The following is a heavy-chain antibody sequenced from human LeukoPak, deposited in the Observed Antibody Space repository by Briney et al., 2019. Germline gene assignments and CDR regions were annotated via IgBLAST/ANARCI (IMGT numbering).Heavy chain of an antibody. CDR3: ASPVSYDSSGPDY. CDR1: GFTFSSYS. V-gene: IGHV3-48*01. D-gene: IGHD3-22*01. J-gene: IGHJ4*02. CDR2: ISSSSDTI. Sequence: GGSLRLSCAASGFTFSSYSMNWVRQAPGKGLEWVSYISSSSDTIYYADSVKGRFTVSRDNAKNSLYLQMNSLKAEDTAVYYCASPVSYDSSGPDYWGQGTLVTVSS.